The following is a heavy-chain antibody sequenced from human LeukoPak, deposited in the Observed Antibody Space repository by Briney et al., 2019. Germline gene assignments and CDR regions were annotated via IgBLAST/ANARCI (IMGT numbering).Heavy chain of an antibody. CDR2: ISAYNGNT. V-gene: IGHV1-18*01. CDR1: GYTFTSYG. CDR3: ARDQSVRLLQTSSTYFKHVFAI. D-gene: IGHD6-13*01. J-gene: IGHJ3*02. Sequence: ASVKVSCKASGYTFTSYGISWVRQAPGLGLEWMGWISAYNGNTNYAQKVQGRVTMTTDTSTSTAYMELRSLRFDDTAVYYCARDQSVRLLQTSSTYFKHVFAIWGQGSMVTVSS.